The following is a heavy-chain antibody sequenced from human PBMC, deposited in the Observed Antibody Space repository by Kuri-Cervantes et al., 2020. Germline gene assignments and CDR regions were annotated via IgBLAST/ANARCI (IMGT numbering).Heavy chain of an antibody. CDR1: GYTFTSYG. V-gene: IGHV1-18*01. J-gene: IGHJ6*02. CDR2: ISAYNGNT. D-gene: IGHD1-26*01. CDR3: ARAGIVGADYWNYYYYGMDV. Sequence: ASVKVSCKASGYTFTSYGISWVRQAPGQGLEWMGWISAYNGNTNYAQKLQGRVTMTTDTSTSTAYMELRSLRSGDTAVYYCARAGIVGADYWNYYYYGMDVWGQGTMVTVSS.